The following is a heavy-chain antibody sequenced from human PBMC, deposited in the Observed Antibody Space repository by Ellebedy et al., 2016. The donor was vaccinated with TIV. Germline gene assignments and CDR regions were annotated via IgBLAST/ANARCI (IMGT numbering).Heavy chain of an antibody. J-gene: IGHJ2*01. CDR1: GGSVSSGSYY. Sequence: GSLRLXXTVSGGSVSSGSYYWSWIRQPPGKGLEWIGYIYYSGSTNYTPSLKSRVTISVDTSKNQFSLKLSSVTAADTAVYYCARDRGSYYFWSFDLWGRGTLVTVSS. D-gene: IGHD1-26*01. V-gene: IGHV4-61*01. CDR3: ARDRGSYYFWSFDL. CDR2: IYYSGST.